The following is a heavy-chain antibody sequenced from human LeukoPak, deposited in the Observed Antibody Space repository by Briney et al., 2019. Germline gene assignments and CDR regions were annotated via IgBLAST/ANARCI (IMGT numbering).Heavy chain of an antibody. Sequence: ASVKVSCKASGYTFTGYYMHWVRQAPGQGLEWMGWINPNSGGTNYAQKFQGRVTMTRDTSISTAYMELSRLRSDDTAVYYCARDTFGVVGQENWFDPWGQGTLVTVSS. CDR3: ARDTFGVVGQENWFDP. CDR1: GYTFTGYY. CDR2: INPNSGGT. D-gene: IGHD3-16*01. V-gene: IGHV1-2*02. J-gene: IGHJ5*02.